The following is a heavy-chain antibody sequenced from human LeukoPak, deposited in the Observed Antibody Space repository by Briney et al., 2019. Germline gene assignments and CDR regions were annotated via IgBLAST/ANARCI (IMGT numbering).Heavy chain of an antibody. CDR2: TRYDGSNK. CDR1: GFTFSTYG. CDR3: ARNLAAWIHSIGFDP. V-gene: IGHV3-30*02. J-gene: IGHJ5*02. D-gene: IGHD5-18*01. Sequence: GGSLRLSCAASGFTFSTYGMHWVRQAPGKGLEWVAFTRYDGSNKYYADSVKGRFTISRDNAKNSLYLQMNSLRAEDTAVYYCARNLAAWIHSIGFDPWGQGTLVTVSS.